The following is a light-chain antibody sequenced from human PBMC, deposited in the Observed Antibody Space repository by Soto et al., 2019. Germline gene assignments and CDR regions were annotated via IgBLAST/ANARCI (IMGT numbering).Light chain of an antibody. J-gene: IGLJ2*01. CDR2: EVS. Sequence: QSALTQPASVSGSPGQSITISCTGTSSDVGGYNYVSWYQQHPGKAPKLMIYEVSNRPSGVSYRFSGSRSGNTASLTIFGLQIEDEAYYYCSSYTDISTLVLFGGGTKVTVL. V-gene: IGLV2-14*01. CDR1: SSDVGGYNY. CDR3: SSYTDISTLVL.